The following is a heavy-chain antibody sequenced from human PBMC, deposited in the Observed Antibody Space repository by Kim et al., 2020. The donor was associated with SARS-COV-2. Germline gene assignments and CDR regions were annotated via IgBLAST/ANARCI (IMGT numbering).Heavy chain of an antibody. V-gene: IGHV3-33*01. J-gene: IGHJ6*02. CDR1: GFAFSNYG. D-gene: IGHD2-21*02. CDR2: IWYEGSNK. CDR3: ARAYCNGDCNYYYYGMDV. Sequence: GGSLRLSCAASGFAFSNYGMHWVRQAPGKGLEWVAVIWYEGSNKYYADSVKGRFTIARDNSKNTLYLRMNSLRAEDTAVYFCARAYCNGDCNYYYYGMDVWGQGTTVSVSS.